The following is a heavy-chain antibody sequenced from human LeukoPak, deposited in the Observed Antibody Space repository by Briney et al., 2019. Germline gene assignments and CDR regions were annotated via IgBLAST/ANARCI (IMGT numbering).Heavy chain of an antibody. J-gene: IGHJ4*02. CDR3: AKEWGVDYGLRY. CDR2: ISGSSGRT. D-gene: IGHD4-17*01. Sequence: GGSLRLSCAASEFTFSNYAMSWVRQAPGKGLEWVSSISGSSGRTYYTDSVKGRFTISRDNSKNTLYLQMNSLRADDTAVYYCAKEWGVDYGLRYWGQGTLVTVSS. CDR1: EFTFSNYA. V-gene: IGHV3-23*01.